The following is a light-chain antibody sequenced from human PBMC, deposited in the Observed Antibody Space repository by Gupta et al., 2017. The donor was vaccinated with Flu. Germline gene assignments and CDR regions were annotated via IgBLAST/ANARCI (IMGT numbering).Light chain of an antibody. CDR2: GAS. Sequence: DAQMTQSPSSLSASVGDRVTITCRSSQNIANYLTWYQQKAGEVPKLLIYGASSLQTGVPSRFSGSASEAYFTLTISMLHPEDFATYCCQQSDSIPVTFGQGTQVEI. CDR3: QQSDSIPVT. J-gene: IGKJ5*01. CDR1: QNIANY. V-gene: IGKV1-39*01.